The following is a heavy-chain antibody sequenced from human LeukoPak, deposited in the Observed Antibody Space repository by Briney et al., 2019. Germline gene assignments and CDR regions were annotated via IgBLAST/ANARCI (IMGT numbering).Heavy chain of an antibody. J-gene: IGHJ4*02. CDR1: GFTFSSYW. D-gene: IGHD2-2*01. CDR3: ASSYCSSTSCYPYYFDY. CDR2: IYYSGST. V-gene: IGHV4-39*01. Sequence: GSLRLSCAASGFTFSSYWMSWVRQAPGKGLEWIGSIYYSGSTYYNPSLKSRVTISVDTSKNQFSLKLSSVTAADTAVYYCASSYCSSTSCYPYYFDYWGQGTLVTVSS.